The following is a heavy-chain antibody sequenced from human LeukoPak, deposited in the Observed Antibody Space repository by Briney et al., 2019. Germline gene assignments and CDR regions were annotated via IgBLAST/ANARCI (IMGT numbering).Heavy chain of an antibody. CDR3: ARHIPVSMVDP. CDR2: MYDSGST. Sequence: KTSETLSLTCTVSGGSISSSSYYWGWIRQPPGKGLEWIGSMYDSGSTYYNPSLESRVTISLDTSKNQFSLKLSSVTAADTAVYYCARHIPVSMVDPWGQGTLVTVSS. D-gene: IGHD2-21*01. CDR1: GGSISSSSYY. V-gene: IGHV4-39*07. J-gene: IGHJ5*02.